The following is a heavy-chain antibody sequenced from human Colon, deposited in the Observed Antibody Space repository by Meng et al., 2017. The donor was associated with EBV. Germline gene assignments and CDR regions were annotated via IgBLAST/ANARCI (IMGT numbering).Heavy chain of an antibody. CDR3: ARGPSRWLQFSFDY. Sequence: QVQRQESGPGLVKPSQTLSLTCTVSGGSISSGGYYWSWIRQHPGKGLEWIGYIYYSGSTYYNPFLKSRVTISIDTSKNQFSLKLSSVTAADTAVYYCARGPSRWLQFSFDYWGQGTLVTVFS. CDR1: GGSISSGGYY. CDR2: IYYSGST. D-gene: IGHD5-24*01. J-gene: IGHJ4*02. V-gene: IGHV4-31*03.